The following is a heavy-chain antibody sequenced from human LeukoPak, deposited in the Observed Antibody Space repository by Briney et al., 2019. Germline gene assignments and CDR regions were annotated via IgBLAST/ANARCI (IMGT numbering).Heavy chain of an antibody. J-gene: IGHJ4*02. Sequence: GGSLRLSCAASGFTFSSYSMNWVRQAPGKGLEWVSYISSSSSTIYYADSVKGRFTISRDNAKSSLYLQMNSLRAEDTAVYYCARASSNEIDYWGQGTLVTVSS. D-gene: IGHD4-11*01. CDR1: GFTFSSYS. CDR3: ARASSNEIDY. V-gene: IGHV3-48*01. CDR2: ISSSSSTI.